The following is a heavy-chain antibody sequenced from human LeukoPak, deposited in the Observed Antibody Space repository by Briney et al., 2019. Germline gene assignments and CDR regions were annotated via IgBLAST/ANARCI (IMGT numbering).Heavy chain of an antibody. CDR3: ANNYIDNSFQY. Sequence: PGGSLRLSCAASGFTLSAYGMHWVRQTPGKGLEWVAFLQSDGMTIHYPDSTQGRFTISRDNSKNMLYLQLNSLRTEDTAVYYCANNYIDNSFQYWGQGTLVTVSS. J-gene: IGHJ4*02. CDR1: GFTLSAYG. D-gene: IGHD4-11*01. CDR2: LQSDGMTI. V-gene: IGHV3-30*02.